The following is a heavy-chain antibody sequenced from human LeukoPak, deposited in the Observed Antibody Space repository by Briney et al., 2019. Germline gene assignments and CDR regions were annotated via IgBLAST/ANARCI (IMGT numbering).Heavy chain of an antibody. D-gene: IGHD3-3*01. CDR1: GVTFSCYT. CDR3: AKDETGFLNYFHY. J-gene: IGHJ4*02. CDR2: IDSSGTKT. V-gene: IGHV3-23*01. Sequence: GVSLRLSCAASGVTFSCYTMSWVRQAPGKGLAWVSGIDSSGTKTTYADSVKGRFTISRDNPRNTLYLQMNSLRAEDTAVYYCAKDETGFLNYFHYWGQGALVTVSS.